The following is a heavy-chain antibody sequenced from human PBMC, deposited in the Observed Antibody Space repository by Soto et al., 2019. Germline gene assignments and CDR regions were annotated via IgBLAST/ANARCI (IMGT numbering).Heavy chain of an antibody. V-gene: IGHV4-34*01. CDR3: ARVPTRMDTAMVFDY. D-gene: IGHD5-18*01. Sequence: PSETLSLTCAVYGGSFSGYYWSWIRQPPGKGLEWIGEINHSGSTNYNPSLKSRVTISVDTSKNQFSLKLSSVTAADTAVYYCARVPTRMDTAMVFDYWGQGTLVTVSS. J-gene: IGHJ4*02. CDR2: INHSGST. CDR1: GGSFSGYY.